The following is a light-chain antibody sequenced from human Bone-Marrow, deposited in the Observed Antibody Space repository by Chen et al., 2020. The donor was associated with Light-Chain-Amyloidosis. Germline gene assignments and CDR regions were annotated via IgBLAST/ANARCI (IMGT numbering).Light chain of an antibody. Sequence: SYELTQPPSVSVSPGQTARITCSGDDLPTKYAYGYQQKPGQAPVLVIHRDTERPSGITERFSGSSSWPTATLTISGVQAEDEADYHCQSADRSGTYEVLFGGGTKLTVL. CDR2: RDT. V-gene: IGLV3-25*03. J-gene: IGLJ2*01. CDR3: QSADRSGTYEVL. CDR1: DLPTKY.